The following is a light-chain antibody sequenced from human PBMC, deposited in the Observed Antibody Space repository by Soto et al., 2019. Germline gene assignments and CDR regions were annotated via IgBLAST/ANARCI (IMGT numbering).Light chain of an antibody. CDR1: QSINNRY. CDR3: QQFGSSPGFT. J-gene: IGKJ3*01. CDR2: AAS. V-gene: IGKV3-20*01. Sequence: EIVLTQSPGTLSLSPGERATLSCRASQSINNRYLAWYQQKPCQAPRLLIYAASSRATGIPDRFSGSGSGTDVTLTISRLEPEDFAVYYCQQFGSSPGFTFGPGTKVDIK.